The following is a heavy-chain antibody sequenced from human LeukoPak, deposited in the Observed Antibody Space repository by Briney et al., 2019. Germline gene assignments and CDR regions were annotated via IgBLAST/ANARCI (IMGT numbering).Heavy chain of an antibody. CDR3: GRGVTTDY. CDR1: GFTFSRYA. J-gene: IGHJ4*02. CDR2: IATSGIST. V-gene: IGHV3-23*01. Sequence: GGSLRLSCAASGFTFSRYAMSWVRQAPGKGLEWVSTIATSGISTYYADSAKGRFTISRDDSKNTLDLQMNSLRAEDTAVYFCGRGVTTDYWGQGTLVTVSS. D-gene: IGHD4-17*01.